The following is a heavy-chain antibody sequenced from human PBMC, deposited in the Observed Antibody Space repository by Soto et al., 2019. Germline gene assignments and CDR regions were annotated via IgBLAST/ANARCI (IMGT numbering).Heavy chain of an antibody. J-gene: IGHJ4*01. D-gene: IGHD3-16*02. CDR2: IKRDGSIT. CDR3: GKDYHDEAADF. CDR1: GFTFSDWW. V-gene: IGHV3-74*01. Sequence: GWSLRLSCAASGFTFSDWWLHWVRQAPGKGLEWVSRIKRDGSITNYADSVKGRFTISRDNAKNTVYLQLNSLRAEDTATYYRGKDYHDEAADFWGQGARLTVSS.